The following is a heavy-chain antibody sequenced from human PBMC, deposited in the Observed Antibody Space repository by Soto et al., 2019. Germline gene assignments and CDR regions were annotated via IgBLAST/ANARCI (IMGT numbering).Heavy chain of an antibody. CDR2: IYSGGST. V-gene: IGHV3-53*01. CDR3: HGYGY. Sequence: EVQVVESGGGLIQPGGSLRLSCEVSGFSVTANYMSWVRQAPGKGLEWVSVIYSGGSTYYIDSVKDRFSTSRDISKNTLYLQMNSLSAEDTAVYYCHGYGYWGQGTLVTVSS. J-gene: IGHJ4*02. CDR1: GFSVTANY. D-gene: IGHD5-12*01.